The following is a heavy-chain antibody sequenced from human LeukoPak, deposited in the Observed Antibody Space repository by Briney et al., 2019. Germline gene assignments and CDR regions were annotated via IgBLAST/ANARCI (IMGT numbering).Heavy chain of an antibody. J-gene: IGHJ4*02. CDR2: IRYDGSNK. D-gene: IGHD2-2*01. V-gene: IGHV3-30*02. CDR1: GFTFRSYG. CDR3: AKDLSMIWCSTTTCSYFDY. Sequence: GGSLRLSCAASGFTFRSYGIHWVRQAPGKGLEWVAFIRYDGSNKYYADSVKGRFTISRDNSKSTLYLQMNSLRAEDTAVYYCAKDLSMIWCSTTTCSYFDYWGQGTLVTVSS.